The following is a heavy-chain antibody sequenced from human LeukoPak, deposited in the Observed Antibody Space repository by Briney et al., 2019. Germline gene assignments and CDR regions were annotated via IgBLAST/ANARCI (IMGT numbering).Heavy chain of an antibody. V-gene: IGHV3-23*01. D-gene: IGHD3-3*01. CDR3: AKDDSPGKEWLEVIDY. J-gene: IGHJ4*02. CDR1: GFTFSSYA. CDR2: ISGSGGST. Sequence: GGSLRLSCAASGFTFSSYAMYWVRQAPGKGLEWVSGISGSGGSTYFADSVKGRFSISRDNSKNTLYLQMNSLRAEDTAVYYCAKDDSPGKEWLEVIDYWGQGTLVTVSS.